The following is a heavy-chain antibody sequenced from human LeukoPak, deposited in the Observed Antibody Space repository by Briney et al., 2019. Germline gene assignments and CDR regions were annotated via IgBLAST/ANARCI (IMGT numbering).Heavy chain of an antibody. CDR3: ARDQVVAVAGLHYFDY. CDR2: IYSGGST. J-gene: IGHJ4*02. CDR1: GFTVSSNY. D-gene: IGHD6-19*01. V-gene: IGHV3-66*01. Sequence: PGGSLRLSCAASGFTVSSNYMSWVRQAPGKGLEWVSVIYSGGSTYYADSVKGRFTISRDNSKNTLYLQMNSLRAEDTAVYYCARDQVVAVAGLHYFDYWGQGTLVTVSS.